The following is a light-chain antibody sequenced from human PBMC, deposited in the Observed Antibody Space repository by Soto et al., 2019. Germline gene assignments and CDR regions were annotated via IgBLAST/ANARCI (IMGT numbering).Light chain of an antibody. V-gene: IGKV1-5*03. CDR2: KAS. J-gene: IGKJ4*01. Sequence: IHMTQSPSTLSASVGDRVTFTCRASQSISNWLAWYQQKPGKAPNLLIYKASSLESGVPSRFSGSGSGTGFTLTISSLQSDDFATYYCQQYYSYPTFGGGTKVDIK. CDR1: QSISNW. CDR3: QQYYSYPT.